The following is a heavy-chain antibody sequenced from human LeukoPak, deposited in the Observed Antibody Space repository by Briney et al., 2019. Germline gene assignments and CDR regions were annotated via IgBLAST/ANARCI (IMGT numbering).Heavy chain of an antibody. CDR2: TYYRSKWYN. D-gene: IGHD1-26*01. Sequence: SQTLSLTCAISGDSVSSNSAAWNWIRQSPSRGLEWLGRTYYRSKWYNDYAVSVKSRITISPDTSKNQFSLQLNSVTPEDTAVYYCARDLEDRVGATGIGAFDIWGQGTMVTVSS. V-gene: IGHV6-1*01. J-gene: IGHJ3*02. CDR3: ARDLEDRVGATGIGAFDI. CDR1: GDSVSSNSAA.